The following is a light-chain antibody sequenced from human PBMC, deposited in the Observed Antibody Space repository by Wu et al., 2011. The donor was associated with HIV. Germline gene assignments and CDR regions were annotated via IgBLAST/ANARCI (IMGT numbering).Light chain of an antibody. CDR2: GAS. CDR1: QSVSSN. Sequence: EIVMTQSPATLSVSPGERATLSCRASQSVSSNLAWYQQKPGQAPRLLIYGASTRATGFPARFGGSGSGTEFTLTISSLEPEDFAIYYCQQRNSWPLTFGQGTRLEI. J-gene: IGKJ5*01. V-gene: IGKV3-15*01. CDR3: QQRNSWPLT.